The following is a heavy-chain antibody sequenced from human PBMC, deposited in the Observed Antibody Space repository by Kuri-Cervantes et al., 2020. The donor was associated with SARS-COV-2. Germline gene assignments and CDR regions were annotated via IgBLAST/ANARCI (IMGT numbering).Heavy chain of an antibody. CDR3: AIPRNDYYDSSGPFLS. J-gene: IGHJ5*02. CDR1: EFTFSSYV. Sequence: GESLKISCAASEFTFSSYVMSWVRQAPGKGLEWFSGISAITSSTYYADSVKGRFTISRDNSKNTMYLQMNSLRAEDTAVYYCAIPRNDYYDSSGPFLSWGQGTLVTVSS. CDR2: ISAITSST. D-gene: IGHD3-22*01. V-gene: IGHV3-23*01.